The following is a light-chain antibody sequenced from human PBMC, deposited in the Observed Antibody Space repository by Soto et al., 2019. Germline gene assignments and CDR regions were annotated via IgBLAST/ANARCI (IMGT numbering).Light chain of an antibody. V-gene: IGKV3-15*01. CDR3: QQYNNWPIT. Sequence: EVVMTQSPATLSVSPGERATLSCRASQTVSRNLAWYQQRPGQAPRLLIYGASTRATGIPARFSGSGSGTEFTLTISSLQSEDFEIYYCQQYNNWPITFGQGTRLEIK. CDR1: QTVSRN. J-gene: IGKJ5*01. CDR2: GAS.